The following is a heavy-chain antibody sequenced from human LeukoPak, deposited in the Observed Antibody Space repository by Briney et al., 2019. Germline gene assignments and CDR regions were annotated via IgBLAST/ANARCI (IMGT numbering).Heavy chain of an antibody. CDR1: GGSFSGYY. V-gene: IGHV4-34*01. CDR3: ARVSSMVRGIRGAFDI. Sequence: SETLSLTCAVYGGSFSGYYWSWIRQPPGKGPEWIGEINHSGSTNYNPSLKSRVTISVDTSKNQFSLKLSSVTAADTAVYYCARVSSMVRGIRGAFDIWGQGTMVTVSS. J-gene: IGHJ3*02. D-gene: IGHD3-10*01. CDR2: INHSGST.